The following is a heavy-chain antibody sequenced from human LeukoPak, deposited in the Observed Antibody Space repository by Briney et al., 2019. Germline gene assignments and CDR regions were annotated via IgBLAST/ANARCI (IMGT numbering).Heavy chain of an antibody. V-gene: IGHV3-30-3*01. CDR1: GFTFSSYA. J-gene: IGHJ4*02. D-gene: IGHD3-22*01. CDR2: ISYDGSNK. CDR3: ARSDSSGYYYLYYFDY. Sequence: GGSLRLSCAASGFTFSSYAMHWVRQVPGKGLEWVAVISYDGSNKYYADSVKGRFTISRDNSKNTLYLQMNSLRAEDTAVYYCARSDSSGYYYLYYFDYWGQGTLVTVSS.